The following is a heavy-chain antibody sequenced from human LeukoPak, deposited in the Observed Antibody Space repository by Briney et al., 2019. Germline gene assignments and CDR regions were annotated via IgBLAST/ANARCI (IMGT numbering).Heavy chain of an antibody. CDR2: IIPILGIA. CDR3: ARGPRRDGYNL. D-gene: IGHD5-24*01. V-gene: IGHV1-69*04. CDR1: GGTFSSYA. J-gene: IGHJ4*02. Sequence: SVKVSCKASGGTFSSYAISWVRQAPGQGLEWMGRIIPILGIANYAQKFQGRVTITADKSTSTAYMELSSLRSEDTAVYYCARGPRRDGYNLWGQGTLVTVSS.